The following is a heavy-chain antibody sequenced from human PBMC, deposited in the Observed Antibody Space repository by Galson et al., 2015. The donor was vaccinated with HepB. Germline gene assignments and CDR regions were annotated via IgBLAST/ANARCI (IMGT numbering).Heavy chain of an antibody. CDR1: GYSFSGYY. V-gene: IGHV1-2*02. D-gene: IGHD6-19*01. J-gene: IGHJ4*02. CDR2: INPNSGGT. Sequence: SVKVSCKASGYSFSGYYMHWVRQAPGQGLEWMGWINPNSGGTNYAQKFQGRVTMTRDTSINTAYVELTRLRSDDMAVYFCARGGWGYYFHHWGQGTLVTVSS. CDR3: ARGGWGYYFHH.